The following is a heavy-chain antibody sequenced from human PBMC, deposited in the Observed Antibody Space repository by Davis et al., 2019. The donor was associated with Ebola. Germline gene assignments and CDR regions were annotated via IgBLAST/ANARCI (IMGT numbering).Heavy chain of an antibody. J-gene: IGHJ4*02. D-gene: IGHD3-3*01. CDR1: GGTFSSYA. CDR3: AREGGDFWSGYPLFDY. Sequence: SVKVSCKASGGTFSSYAISWVRQAPGQGLEWMGRIIPILGIANYAQKFQGRVTITADKSTSTAYMELSSLRSEDTAVYYCAREGGDFWSGYPLFDYWGQGTLATVSS. V-gene: IGHV1-69*04. CDR2: IIPILGIA.